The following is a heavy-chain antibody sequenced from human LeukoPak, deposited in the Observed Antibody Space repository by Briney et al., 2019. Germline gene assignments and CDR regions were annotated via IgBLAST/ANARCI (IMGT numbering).Heavy chain of an antibody. V-gene: IGHV3-30*04. CDR1: GFTFNIYA. CDR2: IHYDGSDK. J-gene: IGHJ4*02. Sequence: GGSLRLSCAASGFTFNIYAMHWVRQAPGKGLEWVAFIHYDGSDKYYADSVKGRFTISRDNSKNTLYLQMNSLRAEDTAVYYCDCSNTNCYAAGDYWGQGTLVTVSS. D-gene: IGHD2-2*01. CDR3: DCSNTNCYAAGDY.